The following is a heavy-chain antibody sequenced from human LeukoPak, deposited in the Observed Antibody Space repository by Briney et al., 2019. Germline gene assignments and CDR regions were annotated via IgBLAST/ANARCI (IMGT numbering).Heavy chain of an antibody. J-gene: IGHJ4*02. CDR2: ISADGANT. D-gene: IGHD5-18*01. CDR3: AKDQGFSYYYLDY. V-gene: IGHV3-23*01. Sequence: LTGGSLRLSCVASGFTYNSHAMSWVRQAPGKGLEWVSGISADGANTYYTDSVRGRFTISRDNSKNTVYLQMSSLSAEDTAIYYCAKDQGFSYYYLDYWGQGILVTVSS. CDR1: GFTYNSHA.